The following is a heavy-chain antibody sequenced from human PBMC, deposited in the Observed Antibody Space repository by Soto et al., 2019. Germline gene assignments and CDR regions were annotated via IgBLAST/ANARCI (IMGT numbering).Heavy chain of an antibody. CDR3: ARVHVAWGWFDP. CDR2: IYHSGST. CDR1: GGSISSSNW. J-gene: IGHJ5*02. D-gene: IGHD7-27*01. Sequence: QVQLQESGPGLVKPSGTLSLTCAVSGGSISSSNWWSWVRQPPGKGLEWIGEIYHSGSTNYNPSLASRVTMSVDKSKNRFSLELSSGTAADTAVYYCARVHVAWGWFDPWGQGTLVTVSS. V-gene: IGHV4-4*02.